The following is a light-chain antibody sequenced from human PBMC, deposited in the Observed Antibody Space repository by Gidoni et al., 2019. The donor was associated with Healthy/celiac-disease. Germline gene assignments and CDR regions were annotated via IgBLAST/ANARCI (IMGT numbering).Light chain of an antibody. CDR3: AAWDDSLSGWV. CDR2: SNN. V-gene: IGLV1-47*02. Sequence: QSVLTQPPSASGTPGQGVTISCSGRSSNIGSNYVYWYQQLPGTAPKLLIYSNNQRPSGVPNRFSGSTSGTSASLAISGLRSEDEADYYCAAWDDSLSGWVFGGGTKLTVL. J-gene: IGLJ3*02. CDR1: SSNIGSNY.